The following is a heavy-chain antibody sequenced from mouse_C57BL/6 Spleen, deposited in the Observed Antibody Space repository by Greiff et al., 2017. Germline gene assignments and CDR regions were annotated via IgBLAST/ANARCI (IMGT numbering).Heavy chain of an antibody. V-gene: IGHV1-53*01. D-gene: IGHD1-1*01. CDR3: ARDEYYYGSVLYAMDY. CDR2: INPSNGGT. J-gene: IGHJ4*01. Sequence: QVQLQQPGTELVKPGASVKLSCKASGYTFTSYWMHWVKQRPGQGLEWIGNINPSNGGTNYNEKFKSKATLTVDKSSSTAYMQLSSLTSEDSAVYYCARDEYYYGSVLYAMDYWGQGTSVTVSS. CDR1: GYTFTSYW.